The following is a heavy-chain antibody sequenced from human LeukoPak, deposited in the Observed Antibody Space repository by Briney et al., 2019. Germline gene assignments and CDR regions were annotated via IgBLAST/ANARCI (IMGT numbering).Heavy chain of an antibody. D-gene: IGHD6-19*01. CDR2: ISYDGTNK. Sequence: GGSLRLSCAASGFTFSTYAMHWVRQAPGKGLEWVAVISYDGTNKYYADSVKGRFVISRDNSKNTLYLQMSSLRPEDTAFYYCTSLAGSSGWYLAPNDYWGQGTLVTVTS. J-gene: IGHJ4*02. CDR1: GFTFSTYA. V-gene: IGHV3-30*09. CDR3: TSLAGSSGWYLAPNDY.